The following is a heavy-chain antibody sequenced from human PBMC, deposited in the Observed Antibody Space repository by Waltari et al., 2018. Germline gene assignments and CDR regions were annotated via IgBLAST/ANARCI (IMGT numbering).Heavy chain of an antibody. CDR1: GSTFTGYY. D-gene: IGHD1-26*01. J-gene: IGHJ3*02. CDR2: INPNSGGT. V-gene: IGHV1-2*06. Sequence: QVQLVQSGAEVKKPGASVKVSCKASGSTFTGYYLHWVRQAPGQGLEWMGRINPNSGGTNYAQKFQGRVTMTRDTSISTAYMELSRLRSDDTAVYYCARDRMGADYYAFDIWGQGTMVTVSS. CDR3: ARDRMGADYYAFDI.